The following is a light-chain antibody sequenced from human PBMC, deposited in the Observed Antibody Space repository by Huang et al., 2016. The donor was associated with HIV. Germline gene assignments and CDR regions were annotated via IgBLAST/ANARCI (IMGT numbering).Light chain of an antibody. CDR3: QHYNNWPPRYT. Sequence: ETVMTQSPAILSVSPGESATLSCRASQSVKRNLAWYQQKPGQPPRLLIYAASTRATGVPPRFSGSGSETEFTRTISDLQSEDFALYYCQHYNNWPPRYTFGQGTKLDIK. CDR2: AAS. J-gene: IGKJ2*01. V-gene: IGKV3-15*01. CDR1: QSVKRN.